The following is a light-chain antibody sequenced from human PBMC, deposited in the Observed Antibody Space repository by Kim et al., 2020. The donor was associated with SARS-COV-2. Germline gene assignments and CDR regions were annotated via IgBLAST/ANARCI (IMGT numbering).Light chain of an antibody. V-gene: IGKV3-11*01. Sequence: LSPGERATPSCRASQSVSSYFAWYQQKPGQAPRLLIYDASNRATGIPARFSGSGSGTDFTLTISSLEPEDFAVYYCQQRSNWPPYTFGQGTKLEI. J-gene: IGKJ2*01. CDR3: QQRSNWPPYT. CDR1: QSVSSY. CDR2: DAS.